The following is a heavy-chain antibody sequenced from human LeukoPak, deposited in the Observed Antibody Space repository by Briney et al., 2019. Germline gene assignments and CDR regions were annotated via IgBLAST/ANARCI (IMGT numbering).Heavy chain of an antibody. CDR2: IGYDGSNNYDGSSK. V-gene: IGHV3-30*02. J-gene: IGHJ4*02. CDR1: GFTFSSYS. D-gene: IGHD1-26*01. CDR3: AKDYPSAVGASPFEY. Sequence: GGSLRLSCAASGFTFSSYSMNWVRQAPGKGLEWVTFIGYDGSNNYDGSSKYYADSVKGRFTISRDNSKNTLYLQMNSLRPEDTALYYCAKDYPSAVGASPFEYWGQGTLVTVS.